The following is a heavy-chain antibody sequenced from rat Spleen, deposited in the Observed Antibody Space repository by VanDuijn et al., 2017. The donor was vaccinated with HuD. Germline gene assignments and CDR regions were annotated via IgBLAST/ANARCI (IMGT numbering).Heavy chain of an antibody. D-gene: IGHD1-1*01. Sequence: EVQLVETGGGLVQPGRSLKLSCVASGFTFNNYWMYWIRQAPGKGLEWISSINTDGGTTYYPDSVKGRFTMSRDNAENTIYLQMNSLRSEDTATYYCARHAGYYSGDYIMDAWGQGASVTVSS. J-gene: IGHJ4*01. V-gene: IGHV5-58*01. CDR1: GFTFNNYW. CDR2: INTDGGTT. CDR3: ARHAGYYSGDYIMDA.